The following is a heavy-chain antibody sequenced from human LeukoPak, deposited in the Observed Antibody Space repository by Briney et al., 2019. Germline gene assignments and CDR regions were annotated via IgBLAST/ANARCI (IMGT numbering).Heavy chain of an antibody. CDR1: GFIFNSYS. V-gene: IGHV3-21*01. Sequence: PRGSLRLSCAASGFIFNSYSMNWVRQAPGKGLEWVSAISSSSSYKFNADSVKGRFTISRDNARNLLYLQMNSLRAEDTAVYYCVRDNRDAFDIWGQGTMVTVSS. CDR3: VRDNRDAFDI. CDR2: ISSSSSYK. J-gene: IGHJ3*02.